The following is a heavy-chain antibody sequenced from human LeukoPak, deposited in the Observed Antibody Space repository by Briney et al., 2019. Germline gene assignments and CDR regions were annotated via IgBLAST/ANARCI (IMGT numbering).Heavy chain of an antibody. Sequence: PGGSLRLSCAASGFTFSNYWMHWVRQAPGKGLVWVSRLNSDGSSTNYADSVKGRFTISRDNAKNTLYLQMNSLRDEDTAVFYCARAPGEYYDFWSGYYTISNFDYWGQGTLVTVSS. J-gene: IGHJ4*02. CDR3: ARAPGEYYDFWSGYYTISNFDY. V-gene: IGHV3-74*01. CDR1: GFTFSNYW. CDR2: LNSDGSST. D-gene: IGHD3-3*01.